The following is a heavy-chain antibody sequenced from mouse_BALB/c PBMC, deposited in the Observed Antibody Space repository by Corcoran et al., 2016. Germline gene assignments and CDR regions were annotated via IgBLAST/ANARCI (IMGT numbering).Heavy chain of an antibody. J-gene: IGHJ1*01. Sequence: QIQLVQSGPELKKPGETVKSSCKASGYTFTNYGMNWVKQAPGKGLKWMGWINTYTGEPTYADDFKGRFAFSLETAASTAYLQINNLKNEDTATYFCARRGSWYFDVWGAGTTVTVSS. CDR2: INTYTGEP. V-gene: IGHV9-3-1*01. CDR1: GYTFTNYG. CDR3: ARRGSWYFDV.